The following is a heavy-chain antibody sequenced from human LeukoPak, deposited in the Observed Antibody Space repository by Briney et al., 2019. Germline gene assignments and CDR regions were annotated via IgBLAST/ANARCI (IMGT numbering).Heavy chain of an antibody. CDR1: GGTFSSYA. CDR3: ASNRPDYYDSSAVGDYNWFDP. CDR2: IIPIFGTA. Sequence: GASVKVSCKASGGTFSSYAISWVRQAPGQGLEWMGGIIPIFGTANYAQKFQGRVTITADESTSTAYMELSSLRSEDTAVYYCASNRPDYYDSSAVGDYNWFDPWGQGTLVTVSS. V-gene: IGHV1-69*13. J-gene: IGHJ5*02. D-gene: IGHD3-22*01.